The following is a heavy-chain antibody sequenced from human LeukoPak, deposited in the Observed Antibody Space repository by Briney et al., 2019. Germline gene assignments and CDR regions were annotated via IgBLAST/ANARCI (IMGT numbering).Heavy chain of an antibody. CDR2: IIPIFGTA. J-gene: IGHJ3*02. CDR1: GGTFSSYA. Sequence: ASVKVSCKASGGTFSSYAISWVRQAPGQGLEWMGGIIPIFGTANYAQKFQGRVTITTDESTSTAYMELSSLRSEDTAVYYCARDHKRGITRAFDIWGQGTMVTVSS. CDR3: ARDHKRGITRAFDI. V-gene: IGHV1-69*05.